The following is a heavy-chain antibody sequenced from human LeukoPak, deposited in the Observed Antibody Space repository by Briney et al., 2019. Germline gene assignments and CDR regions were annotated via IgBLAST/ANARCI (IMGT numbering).Heavy chain of an antibody. J-gene: IGHJ4*02. D-gene: IGHD3-22*01. CDR1: GGSFSGYY. CDR2: IYYSGST. Sequence: PSETLSLTCAVYGGSFSGYYWSWIRQPPGKGLEWIGYIYYSGSTNYNPSLKSRVTISVDTSKNQFSLKLSSVTAADTAVYYCARGPYDSSGYPSPYFDYWGQGTLVTVSS. CDR3: ARGPYDSSGYPSPYFDY. V-gene: IGHV4-59*01.